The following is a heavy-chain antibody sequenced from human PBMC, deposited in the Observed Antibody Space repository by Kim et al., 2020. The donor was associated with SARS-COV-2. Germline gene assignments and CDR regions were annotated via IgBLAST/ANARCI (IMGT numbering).Heavy chain of an antibody. CDR1: GFTFSDYY. CDR3: AREGSGVAGYFDL. Sequence: GGSLRLSCAASGFTFSDYYMSWIRQAPGKGLEWVSYISSSSSYTNYADSVKGRFTISRDNAKNSLYLQMNSLRAEDTAVYYCAREGSGVAGYFDLWGRGTLVTVSS. CDR2: ISSSSSYT. D-gene: IGHD6-19*01. V-gene: IGHV3-11*05. J-gene: IGHJ2*01.